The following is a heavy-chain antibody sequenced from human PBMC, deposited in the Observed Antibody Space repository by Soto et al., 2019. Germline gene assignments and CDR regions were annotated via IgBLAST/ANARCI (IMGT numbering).Heavy chain of an antibody. V-gene: IGHV4-39*01. CDR1: GGSISTSRSY. D-gene: IGHD2-21*01. CDR2: IFYSGST. Sequence: QLQLLESGPGLVKASETLSLTCNVSGGSISTSRSYWAWIRQPPGKGLEWLANIFYSGSTYYNPSLASRVTVSVTMSRTEFSLKLRSVTAADTAVYYCARQPTTGDTDLWFDPWGQGTLVTVSS. J-gene: IGHJ5*02. CDR3: ARQPTTGDTDLWFDP.